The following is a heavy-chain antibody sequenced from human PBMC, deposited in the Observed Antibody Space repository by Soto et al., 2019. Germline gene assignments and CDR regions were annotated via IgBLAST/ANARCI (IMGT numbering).Heavy chain of an antibody. CDR2: MYPDDSDI. CDR1: GCRVSFYW. V-gene: IGHV5-51*01. J-gene: IGHJ3*02. CDR3: ATAYVYDFENSNYYRDAFDI. D-gene: IGHD3-22*01. Sequence: GESLNISFKASGCRVSFYWMGWVRQMPGKGLELMAIMYPDDSDIRYSPSFEAHVTISADKSTSTAFLQWSSLKASDTAMYYCATAYVYDFENSNYYRDAFDIWGQGTPVTVSS.